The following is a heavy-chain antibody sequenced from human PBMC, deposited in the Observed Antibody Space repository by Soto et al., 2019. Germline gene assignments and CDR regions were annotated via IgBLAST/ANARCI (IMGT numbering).Heavy chain of an antibody. CDR2: ISSSSSYI. Sequence: SLRVSWASSGFTSCSYSMNWVRQAPGKGLEWVSSISSSSSYIYYEDSVKGRFTISRDNAKNSMYLQMNSLRAEDTDVYYCAFWSGYYPLDYWGQGTLVTVSS. J-gene: IGHJ4*02. D-gene: IGHD3-3*01. CDR1: GFTSCSYS. CDR3: AFWSGYYPLDY. V-gene: IGHV3-21*01.